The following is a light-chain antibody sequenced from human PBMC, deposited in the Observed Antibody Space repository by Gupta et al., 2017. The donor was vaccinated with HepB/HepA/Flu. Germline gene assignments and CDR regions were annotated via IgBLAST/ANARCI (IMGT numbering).Light chain of an antibody. CDR3: QQSYSTPCS. CDR1: QSISSY. CDR2: DAS. Sequence: IQMTQSPSSLSASVGDRVTITCRASQSISSYLNWYQQKPGKAPKLLIYDASSFQSGVPSRFSGSGSGTDFTLTISSLQPEDFATYYCQQSYSTPCSFGQGTKLEIK. J-gene: IGKJ2*04. V-gene: IGKV1-39*01.